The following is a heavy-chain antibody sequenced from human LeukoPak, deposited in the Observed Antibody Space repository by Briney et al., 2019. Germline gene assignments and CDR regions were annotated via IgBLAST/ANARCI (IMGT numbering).Heavy chain of an antibody. Sequence: GASVKVSCKASGYTLTGYYMHWVRQAPGQGLEWMGWINPNSGGTNYAQKFQGRVTMTRDTSISTAYMELSRLRSDDTAVYYCARTSSSWEYYFDYWGQGTLVTVSS. V-gene: IGHV1-2*02. CDR2: INPNSGGT. CDR3: ARTSSSWEYYFDY. CDR1: GYTLTGYY. D-gene: IGHD6-13*01. J-gene: IGHJ4*02.